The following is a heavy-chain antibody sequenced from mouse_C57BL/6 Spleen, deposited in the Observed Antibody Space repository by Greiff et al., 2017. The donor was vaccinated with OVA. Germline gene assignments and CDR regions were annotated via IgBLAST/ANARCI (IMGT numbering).Heavy chain of an antibody. CDR3: ARRYPDYFDY. CDR2: ISSGGSYT. D-gene: IGHD5-5*01. V-gene: IGHV5-6*02. J-gene: IGHJ2*01. CDR1: GFTFSSYG. Sequence: EVMLVESGGDLVKPGGSLKLSCAASGFTFSSYGMSWVRQTPDKRLEWVATISSGGSYTYYPDSVKGRFTISRDNAKNTLYLQMSSLKSEDTAMYYCARRYPDYFDYWGQGTTLTVSS.